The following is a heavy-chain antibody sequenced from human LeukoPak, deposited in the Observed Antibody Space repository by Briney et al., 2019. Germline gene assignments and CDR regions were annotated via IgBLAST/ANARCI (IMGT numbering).Heavy chain of an antibody. CDR1: GGSFSGYY. D-gene: IGHD3-22*01. CDR2: INHSGST. V-gene: IGHV4-34*01. Sequence: SETLSLTCAVYGGSFSGYYWSWIRQPPGKGLEWIGEINHSGSTNYNPSLKSRVTISVDTSKNQFSLKLSSVTAADTAVYYCARVTPSSGYSLYFQHWGQGTLVTVSS. CDR3: ARVTPSSGYSLYFQH. J-gene: IGHJ1*01.